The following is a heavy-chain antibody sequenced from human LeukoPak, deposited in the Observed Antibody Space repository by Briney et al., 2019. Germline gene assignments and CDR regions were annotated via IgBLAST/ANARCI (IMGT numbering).Heavy chain of an antibody. V-gene: IGHV3-11*01. CDR1: GFTFSDYY. CDR3: ARERSSGYYYVDY. J-gene: IGHJ4*02. D-gene: IGHD3-22*01. CDR2: LSSSGTTI. Sequence: KSGGSLRLSCAASGFTFSDYYMSWIRQAPGKGLEWVSYLSSSGTTIYYADSVKGRFTISRDIAKNSLYLQMNSLRAEDTAVYYCARERSSGYYYVDYWGQGTLVTVSS.